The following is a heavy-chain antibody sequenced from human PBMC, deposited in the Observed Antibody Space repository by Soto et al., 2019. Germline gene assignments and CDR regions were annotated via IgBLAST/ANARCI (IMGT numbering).Heavy chain of an antibody. J-gene: IGHJ6*02. CDR3: ARLYGGNSGMDV. V-gene: IGHV5-10-1*01. CDR2: IDPSDSYT. CDR1: GYSFTSYW. D-gene: IGHD4-17*01. Sequence: GESLKISCKGSGYSFTSYWVTWVRQMPGKGLEWMGRIDPSDSYTNYNPPFQGHVTISVDKSISTAYLQWSSLKASDTAMYYCARLYGGNSGMDVWGQGITVTVSS.